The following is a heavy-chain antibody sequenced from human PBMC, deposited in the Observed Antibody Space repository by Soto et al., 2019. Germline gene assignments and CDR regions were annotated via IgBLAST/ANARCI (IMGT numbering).Heavy chain of an antibody. D-gene: IGHD3-3*01. J-gene: IGHJ4*02. CDR3: ARRDTSGFLRYFDN. Sequence: QMQLVQSGAEVKKPGSSVKVSCKASGGTISSFINYPINWVRQAPGQGLEWMGGIVPNVGTVNYAQKFQGRVTITADKSTGTAYMEVSSLRSEDTALYYCARRDTSGFLRYFDNRGQGTLVTVSS. CDR2: IVPNVGTV. V-gene: IGHV1-69*06. CDR1: GGTISSFINYP.